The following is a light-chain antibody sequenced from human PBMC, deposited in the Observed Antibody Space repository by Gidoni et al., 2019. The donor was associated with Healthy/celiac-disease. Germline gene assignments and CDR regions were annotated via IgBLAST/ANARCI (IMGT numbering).Light chain of an antibody. V-gene: IGLV2-14*03. J-gene: IGLJ1*01. CDR1: SSDVGGYNY. CDR2: DVS. CDR3: SSYTSSSTRDV. Sequence: QSALTQPASVPGSPGQSITISCTGTSSDVGGYNYVSWYQQHPGKAPKLMIYDVSNRPSGVSNRFSGSKSGNTASLTISGLQAEDEADYYCSSYTSSSTRDVFGTGTKVTVL.